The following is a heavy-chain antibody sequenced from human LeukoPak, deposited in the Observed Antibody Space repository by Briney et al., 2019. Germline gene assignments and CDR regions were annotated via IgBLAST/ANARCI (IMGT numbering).Heavy chain of an antibody. J-gene: IGHJ5*02. CDR1: GYTFTSYY. Sequence: ASVKVSCKASGYTFTSYYMHWVRQAPGQGREGMGWINPNSGGTNYAQKFQGRVTMTRATSISTAYMELSRLTSDDTAVYYCARAVWPNNWFDPWGQGTLVTVSS. D-gene: IGHD2-8*01. CDR2: INPNSGGT. V-gene: IGHV1-2*02. CDR3: ARAVWPNNWFDP.